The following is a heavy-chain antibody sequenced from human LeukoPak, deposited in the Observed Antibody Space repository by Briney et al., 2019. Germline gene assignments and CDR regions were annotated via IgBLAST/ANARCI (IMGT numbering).Heavy chain of an antibody. D-gene: IGHD3-10*01. Sequence: SQTLSLTCTVSSGSINSGDYYWSWIRQPPGKGLRWIGNIYYSGNTYYNPSLKSRVTISIDTSKSQFSLKLTSVTAADTAVYYCARARRYYGSSSGAFDIWGHGTMVTVSS. CDR3: ARARRYYGSSSGAFDI. CDR1: SGSINSGDYY. CDR2: IYYSGNT. J-gene: IGHJ3*02. V-gene: IGHV4-30-4*01.